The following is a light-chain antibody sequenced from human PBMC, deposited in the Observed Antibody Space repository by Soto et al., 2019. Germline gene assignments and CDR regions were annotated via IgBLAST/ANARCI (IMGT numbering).Light chain of an antibody. J-gene: IGLJ3*02. CDR2: VEDSGSY. CDR1: SGHSSHI. Sequence: VLTQSSSASASLGSAVKLTYTLSSGHSSHIIAWHQQQPGKAPRYLMKVEDSGSYNKGSGVSDRFSGSSSGADRHLTISNLQSEDEADYYCEMWDTNSWVFGGGTKVTVL. V-gene: IGLV4-60*03. CDR3: EMWDTNSWV.